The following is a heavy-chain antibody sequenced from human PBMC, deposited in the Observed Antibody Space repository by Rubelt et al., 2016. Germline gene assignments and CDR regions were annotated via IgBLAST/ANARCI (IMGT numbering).Heavy chain of an antibody. CDR3: ARGLASGSYPMALGY. V-gene: IGHV4-59*12. D-gene: IGHD1-26*01. Sequence: QVQLQESGPGLVKPSETLSLTCTVSGGSIRRYYWSWIRQPPGKGLGWIAYIYYTGSTSYNPSLKSRVTISVDKSKNQFSLKLSSVTAADTAVYYCARGLASGSYPMALGYWGQGTLVTVSS. CDR1: GGSIRRYY. J-gene: IGHJ4*02. CDR2: IYYTGST.